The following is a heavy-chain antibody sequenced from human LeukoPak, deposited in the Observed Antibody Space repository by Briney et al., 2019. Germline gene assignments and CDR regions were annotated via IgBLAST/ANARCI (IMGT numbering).Heavy chain of an antibody. D-gene: IGHD5-18*01. J-gene: IGHJ4*02. CDR2: IYWDDDK. Sequence: SGPTLVKPTQTLTLTCTFSGFSLSTSGVGVGWIRQPPGKALEWLALIYWDDDKRYSPSLKSRLTITKDTSKNQVVLTMTNMDPVDTDTYYCAHRRYRRYGHDFDYWGQGTLVTVSS. CDR3: AHRRYRRYGHDFDY. V-gene: IGHV2-5*02. CDR1: GFSLSTSGVG.